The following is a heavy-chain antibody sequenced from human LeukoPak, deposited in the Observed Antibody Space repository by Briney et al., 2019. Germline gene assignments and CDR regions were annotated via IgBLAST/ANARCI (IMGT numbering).Heavy chain of an antibody. CDR3: ARGRGVPYYYDSSGYYPADY. CDR1: GGSISSYY. D-gene: IGHD3-22*01. Sequence: KSSETLSLTCTVSGGSISSYYWSWIRQPPGKGLECIGHIYYSGSTYYNPSLKSRVTISVDTSKNQFSLKLSSVTAADTAVYYCARGRGVPYYYDSSGYYPADYWGQGTLVTVSS. J-gene: IGHJ4*02. V-gene: IGHV4-59*08. CDR2: IYYSGST.